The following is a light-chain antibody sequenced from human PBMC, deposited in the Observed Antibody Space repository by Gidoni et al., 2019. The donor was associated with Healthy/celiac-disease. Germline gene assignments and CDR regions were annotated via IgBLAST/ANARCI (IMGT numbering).Light chain of an antibody. J-gene: IGLJ2*01. Sequence: SYELTQPPSVSVSPGQTASITCSGDKLGDKYACWYTQKPGQSPVLVIYQDSKRPSGIPERFSGSNSGNTATLTIGGTQAMDEADYYCQAWDSSTAVVFGGGTKLTVL. CDR2: QDS. V-gene: IGLV3-1*01. CDR3: QAWDSSTAVV. CDR1: KLGDKY.